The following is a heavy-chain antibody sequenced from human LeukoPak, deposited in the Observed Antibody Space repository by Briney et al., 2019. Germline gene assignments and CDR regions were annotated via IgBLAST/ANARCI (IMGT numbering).Heavy chain of an antibody. J-gene: IGHJ4*02. Sequence: GESLKISCKGSGYSFTSYWIGWVRQMPGKGLEWMGIIYPGDSDARYSPSFQGQVTISADKSISTAYLQWSSLKASDTAMYYCARGRYCSGGSCYFDYWGQGILVTVSS. D-gene: IGHD2-15*01. V-gene: IGHV5-51*01. CDR3: ARGRYCSGGSCYFDY. CDR2: IYPGDSDA. CDR1: GYSFTSYW.